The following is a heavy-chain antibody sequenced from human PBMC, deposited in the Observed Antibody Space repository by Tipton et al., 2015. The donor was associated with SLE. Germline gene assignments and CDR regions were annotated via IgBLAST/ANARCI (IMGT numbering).Heavy chain of an antibody. CDR2: IYYSGST. D-gene: IGHD3-10*01. Sequence: TLSLTCTVSGGSISSSSYYWGWIRQPPGKGLEWIGSIYYSGSTYYNPSLKSRVTISVDTSKNQISLKLTSVTAADTAVYYCARDPLSTGWFDPWGQGTLVPVSS. V-gene: IGHV4-39*07. J-gene: IGHJ5*02. CDR3: ARDPLSTGWFDP. CDR1: GGSISSSSYY.